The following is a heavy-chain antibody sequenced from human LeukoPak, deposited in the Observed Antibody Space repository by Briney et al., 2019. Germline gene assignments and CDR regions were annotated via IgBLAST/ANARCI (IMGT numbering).Heavy chain of an antibody. D-gene: IGHD1-1*01. CDR3: TRQIWNDADDAFDI. CDR1: GGTFSSYA. CDR2: IIPIFGTA. V-gene: IGHV1-69*06. Sequence: ASVKVSCKASGGTFSSYAISWVRQAPGQGLEWMGGIIPIFGTANYAQKFQGRVTITADKSTSTAYMELSSLRSEDTAVYYCTRQIWNDADDAFDIWGQGTMVTVSS. J-gene: IGHJ3*02.